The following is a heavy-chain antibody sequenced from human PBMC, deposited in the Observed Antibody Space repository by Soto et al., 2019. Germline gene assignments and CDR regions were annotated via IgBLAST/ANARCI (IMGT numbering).Heavy chain of an antibody. J-gene: IGHJ5*02. CDR2: MNPVNGNA. D-gene: IGHD6-19*01. CDR3: ARAVGIAVTGLDL. Sequence: QEQLVQSGAEVKRPGASVKVSCRASGYTFTSSNINWVRQAAGQGPEWIGWMNPVNGNAAFAREFQVRVTMTRDTSTDTAYMEVGGLSSGDTAIYYRARAVGIAVTGLDLWGPGTLVTVSS. V-gene: IGHV1-8*01. CDR1: GYTFTSSN.